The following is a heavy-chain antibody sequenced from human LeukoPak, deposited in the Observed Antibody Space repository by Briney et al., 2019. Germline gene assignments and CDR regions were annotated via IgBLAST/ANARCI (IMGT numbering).Heavy chain of an antibody. CDR2: ISSSGSTI. CDR1: GFTFSSYE. V-gene: IGHV3-48*03. J-gene: IGHJ5*02. D-gene: IGHD7-27*01. CDR3: AREANLGWFAP. Sequence: GGSLRLSCAASGFTFSSYEMNWVRQAPGKGLEWVSYISSSGSTIYYADSVKGRFTISRDNAKNSLYLQMNSLRAEDTAVYYCAREANLGWFAPWGQGTLVTVSS.